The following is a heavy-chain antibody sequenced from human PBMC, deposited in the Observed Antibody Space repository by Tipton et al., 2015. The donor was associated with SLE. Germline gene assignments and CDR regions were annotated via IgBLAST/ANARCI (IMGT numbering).Heavy chain of an antibody. CDR2: INHTGST. D-gene: IGHD6-19*01. CDR1: GFTFSSYE. CDR3: AGRGRMIAVAVRHAFDI. V-gene: IGHV4-34*08. Sequence: LRLSCAASGFTFSSYEMSWIRQPPGKGLEWIGEINHTGSTNYNPSLKSRVTISVDTSKNQFSLKLNSVTAADTAVYFCAGRGRMIAVAVRHAFDIWGQGTMVTVSS. J-gene: IGHJ3*02.